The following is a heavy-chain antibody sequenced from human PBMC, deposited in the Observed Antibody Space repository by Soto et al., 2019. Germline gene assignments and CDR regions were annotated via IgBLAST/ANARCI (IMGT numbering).Heavy chain of an antibody. V-gene: IGHV3-15*07. D-gene: IGHD6-13*01. CDR2: IKSKPNGGTT. Sequence: EVHLVESGGGLVKPGGSLRLSCGASGFTFSNAWMNWVRQAPGKGLEWVGRIKSKPNGGTTDYAAPEKGRFTISRDDSNDTLYLLMNSLKTDDTAVYFCTTTAATGILNYWGQGTLVTVSS. CDR3: TTTAATGILNY. CDR1: GFTFSNAW. J-gene: IGHJ4*02.